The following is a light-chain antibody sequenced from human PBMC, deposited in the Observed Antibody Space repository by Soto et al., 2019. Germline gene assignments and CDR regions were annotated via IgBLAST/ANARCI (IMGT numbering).Light chain of an antibody. J-gene: IGKJ5*01. CDR1: QSVGDN. V-gene: IGKV3-11*01. Sequence: ELVLTQSPATLSVSPGERVTLSCRASQSVGDNLAWYQYKPGQAPRLLIYDASNRATGIPARFSGSGSGTDFTLTISSLAPEDFAVYYCQQRGNWPITFGQGTRLEI. CDR3: QQRGNWPIT. CDR2: DAS.